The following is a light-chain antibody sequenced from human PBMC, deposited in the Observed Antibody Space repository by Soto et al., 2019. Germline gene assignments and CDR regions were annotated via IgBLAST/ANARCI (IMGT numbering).Light chain of an antibody. CDR3: QQYGTSPT. CDR1: QSVSSNY. CDR2: GAS. Sequence: EIVLTQSPATLSLSPGERATLSCRASQSVSSNYLAWYQQKPGQAPRLLISGASSRATDIPDRFSGSGSGTDFSLTISRLKPGDFAVYYCQQYGTSPTFGQGTKLEIK. J-gene: IGKJ2*01. V-gene: IGKV3-20*01.